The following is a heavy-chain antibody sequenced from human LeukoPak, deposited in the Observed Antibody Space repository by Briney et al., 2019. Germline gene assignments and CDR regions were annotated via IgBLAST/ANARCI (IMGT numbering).Heavy chain of an antibody. D-gene: IGHD4-11*01. CDR3: ARIDTSTVTTSCFDY. J-gene: IGHJ4*02. CDR1: GGSISSSSYY. CDR2: IHYSGST. Sequence: SETLSLTCTVSGGSISSSSYYWGWIRQPPGKGLEWIGSIHYSGSTYYNPSLKSRVTISVDTSKNQFSLKLSSVTAADTAVYYCARIDTSTVTTSCFDYWGQGTLVTVSS. V-gene: IGHV4-39*01.